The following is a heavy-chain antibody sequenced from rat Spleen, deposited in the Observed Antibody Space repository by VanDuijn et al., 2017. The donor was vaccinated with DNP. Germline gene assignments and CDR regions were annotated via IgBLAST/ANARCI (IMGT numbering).Heavy chain of an antibody. Sequence: EVQLVESGGGLVQPGRSLKLSCAASGFTFSNYGMAWVRQAPTKGLEWVATIAYDGFTTYYRDSVKGRFTISRDNAKTTLYLQMDSLRSEDTATYYCARHIPTALYVMDAWGQGASVTVSS. J-gene: IGHJ4*01. CDR1: GFTFSNYG. D-gene: IGHD2-1*01. CDR3: ARHIPTALYVMDA. CDR2: IAYDGFTT. V-gene: IGHV5-29*01.